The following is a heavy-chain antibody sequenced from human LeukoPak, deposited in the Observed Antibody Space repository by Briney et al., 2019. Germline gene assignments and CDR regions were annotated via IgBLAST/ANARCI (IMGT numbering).Heavy chain of an antibody. Sequence: GESLKISCKGSGYSFTSYWIGWVRQMPGKGLEWMGIIYPGDSDTRYSPSFQGQVTISADKSISTAYLQWSSLKASDTAMYYCASSSSWYATSFWYYHGMDVWGQGTTVTVSS. CDR3: ASSSSWYATSFWYYHGMDV. J-gene: IGHJ6*02. D-gene: IGHD6-13*01. CDR2: IYPGDSDT. CDR1: GYSFTSYW. V-gene: IGHV5-51*01.